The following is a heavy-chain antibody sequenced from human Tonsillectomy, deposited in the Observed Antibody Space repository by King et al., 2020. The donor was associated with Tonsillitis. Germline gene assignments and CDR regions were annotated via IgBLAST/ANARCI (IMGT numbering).Heavy chain of an antibody. D-gene: IGHD5-12*01. V-gene: IGHV4-34*01. Sequence: VQLQQWGAGLLKPSETLSLICAVYCGSFSGYYWSWIRQPPGKGLEWIGGLNHSGTTNDNPALKFRVTIPVDTSKNQVSLNLSSVTSADPAVYYRRHNSGHERGRWTYYYHYMDVWGKGTTVTVSS. J-gene: IGHJ6*03. CDR1: CGSFSGYY. CDR3: RHNSGHERGRWTYYYHYMDV. CDR2: LNHSGTT.